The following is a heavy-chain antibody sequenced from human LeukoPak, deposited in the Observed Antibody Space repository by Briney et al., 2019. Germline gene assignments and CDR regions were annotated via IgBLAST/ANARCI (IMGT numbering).Heavy chain of an antibody. J-gene: IGHJ3*02. CDR1: GHSFTSYW. CDR3: ARLDVYYDSSGYQAYDAFDI. V-gene: IGHV5-51*01. CDR2: IYPGDSDT. Sequence: GESLKISCKGSGHSFTSYWIGWVRQMPGKGLEWMGIIYPGDSDTRCSPSFQGQVTISADKSISTAYLQWSSLKASDTAMYYCARLDVYYDSSGYQAYDAFDIWGQGTMVTVSS. D-gene: IGHD3-22*01.